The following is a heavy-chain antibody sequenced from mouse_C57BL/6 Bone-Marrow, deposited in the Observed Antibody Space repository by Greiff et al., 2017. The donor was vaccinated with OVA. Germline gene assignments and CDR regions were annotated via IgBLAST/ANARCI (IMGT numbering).Heavy chain of an antibody. CDR3: ASSGVVATRYFDV. V-gene: IGHV1-78*01. D-gene: IGHD1-1*01. CDR1: GYTFTDHT. J-gene: IGHJ1*03. CDR2: IYPRDGST. Sequence: QVQLQQSDAELVKPGASVKISCKVSGYTFTDHTIHWMKQRPEQGLEWIGYIYPRDGSTKYNEKFKGKATLTADKSSSTAYMQLNSLTSEDTAIYYCASSGVVATRYFDVWGTGTTVTVSS.